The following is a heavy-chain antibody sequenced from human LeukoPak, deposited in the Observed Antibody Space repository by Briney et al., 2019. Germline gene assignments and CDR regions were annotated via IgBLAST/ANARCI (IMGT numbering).Heavy chain of an antibody. CDR3: ARGRYCSADICSGGDAFDI. CDR1: GGSINNYY. CDR2: IYTRGST. J-gene: IGHJ3*02. D-gene: IGHD2-15*01. V-gene: IGHV4-4*07. Sequence: PSETLSLTCTVSGGSINNYYWSWIRQPAGKGLEWIGRIYTRGSTDYNPSLKSRVTMSVDTSKNQFSLKLSSVTAADTAVYYCARGRYCSADICSGGDAFDIWGQGTMVSVSS.